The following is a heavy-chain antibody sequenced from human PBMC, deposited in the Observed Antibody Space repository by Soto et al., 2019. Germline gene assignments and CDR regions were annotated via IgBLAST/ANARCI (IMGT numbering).Heavy chain of an antibody. CDR3: ARVRRYSTNWLVP. V-gene: IGHV3-53*01. J-gene: IGHJ5*02. Sequence: EVQLVESGGGLIQPGGSLRLSCAASGFSVNSNYMTWVRQAPGKGLEWVSVVYSGGSTYYADSVKGRFTISRDNSKNTPDLQMTSLRAEDSAVYYCARVRRYSTNWLVPRGQGTLVIVSS. CDR2: VYSGGST. D-gene: IGHD4-4*01. CDR1: GFSVNSNY.